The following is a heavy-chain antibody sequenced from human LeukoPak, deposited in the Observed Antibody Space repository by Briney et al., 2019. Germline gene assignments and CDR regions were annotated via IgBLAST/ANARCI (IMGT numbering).Heavy chain of an antibody. CDR2: IYPGDSDI. V-gene: IGHV5-51*01. J-gene: IGHJ4*02. CDR3: ARRRIPGVAVAGPDY. D-gene: IGHD6-19*01. CDR1: GYSFTSYW. Sequence: ESLRISCKGFGYSFTSYWIGWVRQMPGKGLERMGIIYPGDSDIRYSPSFQGQVTISADKSLSTAYLQWSSLKASDSAMYYCARRRIPGVAVAGPDYWGQGTQVTVSS.